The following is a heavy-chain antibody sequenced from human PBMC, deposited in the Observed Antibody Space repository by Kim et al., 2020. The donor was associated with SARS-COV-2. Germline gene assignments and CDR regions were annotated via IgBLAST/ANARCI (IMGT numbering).Heavy chain of an antibody. V-gene: IGHV3-23*01. Sequence: DSVKGRFTISRDNSKNPLYLQMNSLRAEDTAVYYCAYTPSGYDFQVYFDYWGQGTLVTVSS. CDR3: AYTPSGYDFQVYFDY. D-gene: IGHD5-12*01. J-gene: IGHJ4*02.